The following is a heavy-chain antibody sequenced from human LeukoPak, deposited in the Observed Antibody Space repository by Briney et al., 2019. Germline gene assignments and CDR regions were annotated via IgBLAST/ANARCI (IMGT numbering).Heavy chain of an antibody. Sequence: PSETLSLTCTVSGGSISDYYWSWIRQPPGKGLVWIGYFSNSGTNNYNPSLKGRVTMSVDTSKNQFSLKLSSVTAADTAVYYCARDADSSSSLDFWGRGTLVRVSS. D-gene: IGHD6-13*01. J-gene: IGHJ4*02. CDR2: FSNSGTN. CDR3: ARDADSSSSLDF. V-gene: IGHV4-59*12. CDR1: GGSISDYY.